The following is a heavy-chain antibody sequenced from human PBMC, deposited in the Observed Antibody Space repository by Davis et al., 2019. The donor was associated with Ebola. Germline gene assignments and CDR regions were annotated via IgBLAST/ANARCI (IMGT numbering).Heavy chain of an antibody. CDR1: GYTFTSYG. CDR2: ISAYNGNT. V-gene: IGHV1-18*01. Sequence: ASVKVSCKASGYTFTSYGISWVRQAPGQGLEWMGWISAYNGNTNYAQKLQGRVTMTTDTSTSTAYMELRSLRSDDTAVYYCARAAGDIYYYGMDVWGQGTTVTVSS. J-gene: IGHJ6*02. D-gene: IGHD6-13*01. CDR3: ARAAGDIYYYGMDV.